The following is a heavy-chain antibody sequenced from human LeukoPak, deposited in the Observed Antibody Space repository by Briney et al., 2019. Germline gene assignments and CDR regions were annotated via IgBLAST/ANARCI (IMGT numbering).Heavy chain of an antibody. CDR1: GFTFSTYE. J-gene: IGHJ3*01. CDR3: ARDRDCSRTSCFNAFDV. CDR2: ISHDGNDQ. Sequence: GGSLRLSCAASGFTFSTYEMHWVRQAPGKGLEWVAVISHDGNDQYYADSVKGRFTISRDNSKNALYLQMNSLRLEDTAVYYCARDRDCSRTSCFNAFDVWGQGTMAIVS. V-gene: IGHV3-30*04. D-gene: IGHD2-2*01.